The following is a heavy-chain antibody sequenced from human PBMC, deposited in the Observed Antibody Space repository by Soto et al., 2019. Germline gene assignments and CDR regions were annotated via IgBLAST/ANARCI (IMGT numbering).Heavy chain of an antibody. CDR2: MNAGNGNT. V-gene: IGHV1-3*01. Sequence: QVRLEQSGADVKTPGASVKVSCQASGYTFNIYAIHWVHQAPGQRPEWMGWMNAGNGNTEYSPKFHGRVTMTRDRYARAAYMELSGPTSEDTAVYYCARDCTYCGGDTGREAFDIWGQGTMVTVS. J-gene: IGHJ3*02. CDR1: GYTFNIYA. CDR3: ARDCTYCGGDTGREAFDI. D-gene: IGHD2-21*01.